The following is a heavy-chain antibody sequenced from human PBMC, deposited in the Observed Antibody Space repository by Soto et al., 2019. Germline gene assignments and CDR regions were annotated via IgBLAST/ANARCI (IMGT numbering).Heavy chain of an antibody. Sequence: GSLRLSCAASGFTFSSYSMNWVRQAPGKGLEWVSYISSSSSTIYYADSVKGRFTISRDNAKNSLYLQMNSLRAEDTAVYYCARDSVAGNFDYWGQGILVTVSS. CDR2: ISSSSSTI. D-gene: IGHD6-19*01. CDR1: GFTFSSYS. J-gene: IGHJ4*02. V-gene: IGHV3-48*01. CDR3: ARDSVAGNFDY.